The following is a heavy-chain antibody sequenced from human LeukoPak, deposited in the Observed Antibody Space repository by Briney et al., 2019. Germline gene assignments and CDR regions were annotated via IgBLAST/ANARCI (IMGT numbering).Heavy chain of an antibody. V-gene: IGHV3-33*01. CDR1: GFTFSSYG. D-gene: IGHD2-8*01. J-gene: IGHJ4*02. Sequence: GGSLRLSCAASGFTFSSYGMHWVRQAPGKGLEWVAVIWYDGSNKYYADSVKGRFTISRDNSKNTLYLQMNSLRAEDTAVYYCARGLGSCTNGVCSNFDYWGQGTLVTVSS. CDR3: ARGLGSCTNGVCSNFDY. CDR2: IWYDGSNK.